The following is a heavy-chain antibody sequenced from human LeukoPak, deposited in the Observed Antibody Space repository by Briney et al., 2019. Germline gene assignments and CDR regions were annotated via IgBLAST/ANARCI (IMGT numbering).Heavy chain of an antibody. V-gene: IGHV4-34*01. CDR1: GGFLRGNY. D-gene: IGHD6-6*01. CDR3: ERTTEIAARPYYFVS. CDR2: IYHSGNT. J-gene: IGHJ4*02. Sequence: KPSETLSLTCAIYGGFLRGNYWSYIRQPPGKGLEWIGEIYHSGNTNYNPSLKSRVTISVDTSKNQFSLNLSSVTAADTALYYCERTTEIAARPYYFVSWGQGTLVTVSS.